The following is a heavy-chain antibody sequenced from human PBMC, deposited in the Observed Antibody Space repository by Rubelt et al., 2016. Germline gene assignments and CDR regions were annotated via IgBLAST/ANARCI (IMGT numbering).Heavy chain of an antibody. D-gene: IGHD6-6*01. V-gene: IGHV3-23*01. Sequence: VASGLTFANYAMSWVRQAPGKGLEWVSAISGSGGSTYYADSVKGRFTISRDNSKNTLYLQMNSLRAEDTAVYYCAKESSSSPAWGQGTLVTVSA. CDR3: AKESSSSPA. J-gene: IGHJ4*02. CDR1: GLTFANYA. CDR2: ISGSGGST.